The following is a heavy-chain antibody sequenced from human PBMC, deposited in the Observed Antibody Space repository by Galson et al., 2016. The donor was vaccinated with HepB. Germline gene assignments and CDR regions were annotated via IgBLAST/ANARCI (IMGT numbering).Heavy chain of an antibody. J-gene: IGHJ4*02. Sequence: SLRLSCAASGFTFFNYAMTWVRQVPGKGLEWVSAISGSGGSTYYADSVKGRFTISRDNSKKTLYLQMTSLRAEDTAIYYCAKDGVGYYDSSVYLAFLDYWGQGTLVTVSS. V-gene: IGHV3-23*01. CDR2: ISGSGGST. CDR1: GFTFFNYA. D-gene: IGHD3-22*01. CDR3: AKDGVGYYDSSVYLAFLDY.